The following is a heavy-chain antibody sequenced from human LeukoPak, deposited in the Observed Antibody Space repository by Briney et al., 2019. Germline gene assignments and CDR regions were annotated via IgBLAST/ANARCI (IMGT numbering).Heavy chain of an antibody. J-gene: IGHJ4*02. V-gene: IGHV3-66*01. CDR2: IYSGGST. D-gene: IGHD5-12*01. CDR3: GRGNSGYDSGVRGYFDY. Sequence: GGSLRLSCAASGFTVSTNYMSWVRQAPGKGLEWVSVIYSGGSTYYADSVKGRFTISRDNSKNTLYFQMNSLRAEDTAVYYCGRGNSGYDSGVRGYFDYWAREPWSPSPQ. CDR1: GFTVSTNY.